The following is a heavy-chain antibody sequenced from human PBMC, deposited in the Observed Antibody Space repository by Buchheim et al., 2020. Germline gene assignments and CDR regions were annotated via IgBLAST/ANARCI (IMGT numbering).Heavy chain of an antibody. D-gene: IGHD3-3*01. CDR3: ARAKFTIFGVVYYFDY. V-gene: IGHV4-61*02. Sequence: QVQLQESGPGLVKPSQTLSLTCTVSGGSISSGSYYWSWIRQPAGKGLEWIGRIYTSGSTNYNPSLKSRVTISVDTSKNQFSLKLSSVTAADTAVYYCARAKFTIFGVVYYFDYWGQGTL. CDR2: IYTSGST. J-gene: IGHJ4*02. CDR1: GGSISSGSYY.